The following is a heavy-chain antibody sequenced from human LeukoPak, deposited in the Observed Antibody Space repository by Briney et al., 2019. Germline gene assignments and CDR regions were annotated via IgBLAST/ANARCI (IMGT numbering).Heavy chain of an antibody. Sequence: SETLSLTCTVSGGSISSSNYYWGWIRQPPGKGLEWIGSFYNSGSTYYNPSLKSRVTISVDMSRSQFSLKLTSVTAADTAVYYCAREGFCSGGTCYGWIPIDYCGQGTLVTVSS. CDR1: GGSISSSNYY. CDR3: AREGFCSGGTCYGWIPIDY. CDR2: FYNSGST. J-gene: IGHJ4*02. V-gene: IGHV4-39*07. D-gene: IGHD2-15*01.